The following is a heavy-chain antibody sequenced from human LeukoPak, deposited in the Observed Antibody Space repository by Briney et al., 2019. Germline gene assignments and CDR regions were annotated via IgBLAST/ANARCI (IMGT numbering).Heavy chain of an antibody. D-gene: IGHD4-17*01. CDR1: GFLVSSKY. V-gene: IGHV3-66*01. Sequence: PGGSLRLSCAASGFLVSSKYMSWVRQAPGKGLEWVSVIYSGGSTYYADSVKGRFTISRDNSKNTVYLQMNSLRAEDTAVYYCVRVDDYGDYPYYFDSWGQRTLGTVSS. CDR3: VRVDDYGDYPYYFDS. CDR2: IYSGGST. J-gene: IGHJ4*02.